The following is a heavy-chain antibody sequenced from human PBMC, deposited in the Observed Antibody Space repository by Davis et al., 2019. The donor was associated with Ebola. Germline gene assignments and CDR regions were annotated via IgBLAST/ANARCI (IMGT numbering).Heavy chain of an antibody. D-gene: IGHD3-10*01. CDR3: ARLVGCFDI. J-gene: IGHJ3*02. CDR1: GGSFSGYY. CDR2: IRHSGST. Sequence: SETRSLTCAVYGGSFSGYYWSWIRQPPGKGLEWIGEIRHSGSTNYNPSLKSRVTMSVDTSKNQFSLKLSSATAADTAVYYCARLVGCFDIWGQGTMVTVSS. V-gene: IGHV4-34*01.